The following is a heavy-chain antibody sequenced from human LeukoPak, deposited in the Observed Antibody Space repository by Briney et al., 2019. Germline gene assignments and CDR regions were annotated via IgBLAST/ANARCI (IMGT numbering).Heavy chain of an antibody. V-gene: IGHV5-51*01. J-gene: IGHJ5*02. CDR3: ARQGCSSTSCYDNWFDP. CDR1: GYSFTTYW. D-gene: IGHD2-2*01. CDR2: IYPGDSDT. Sequence: GESLQISCKGSGYSFTTYWIAWVRQMPGKGLEWMGIIYPGDSDTRYSPSFEGQVTISADKSISTAYLQWSSLKASDTAMYYCARQGCSSTSCYDNWFDPWGQGTLVTVSS.